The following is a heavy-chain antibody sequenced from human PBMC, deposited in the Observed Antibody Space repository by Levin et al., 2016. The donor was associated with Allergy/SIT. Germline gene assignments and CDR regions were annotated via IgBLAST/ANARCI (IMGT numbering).Heavy chain of an antibody. D-gene: IGHD4-17*01. CDR3: ARAIVAGYGDYEYFDY. J-gene: IGHJ4*02. CDR2: IYSGGST. V-gene: IGHV3-53*03. Sequence: WIRQPPGKGLEWVSVIYSGGSTYYADSVKGRFTISRDNSKNTLYLQMNSLRAEDTAVYYCARAIVAGYGDYEYFDYWGQGTLVTVSS.